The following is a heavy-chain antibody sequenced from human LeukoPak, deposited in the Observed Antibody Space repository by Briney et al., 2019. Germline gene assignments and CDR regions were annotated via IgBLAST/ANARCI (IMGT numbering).Heavy chain of an antibody. CDR3: AKFSSYGSS. CDR1: GFTFRDQF. Sequence: GGSLRLSCTTSGFTFRDQFITWFRQAPGKGLEWVSAISGSGGSTYYADSVKGRFTISRDNSKNTLYLQMNSLRAEDTAVYYCAKFSSYGSSWGQGTLVTVSS. CDR2: ISGSGGST. J-gene: IGHJ5*02. D-gene: IGHD5-18*01. V-gene: IGHV3-23*01.